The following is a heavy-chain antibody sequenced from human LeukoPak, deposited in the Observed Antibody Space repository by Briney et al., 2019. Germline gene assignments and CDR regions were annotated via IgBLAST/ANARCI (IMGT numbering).Heavy chain of an antibody. J-gene: IGHJ5*02. Sequence: GASVKVSCKASGGTFSSYAISWVRQAPGQGLEWMGGIIPIFGTANYAQKFQGRVTMTEDTSTDTAYMELSSLRSEDTAVYYCATEFSSGFNWFDPWGQGTLVTVSS. CDR1: GGTFSSYA. CDR2: IIPIFGTA. V-gene: IGHV1-69*06. D-gene: IGHD6-19*01. CDR3: ATEFSSGFNWFDP.